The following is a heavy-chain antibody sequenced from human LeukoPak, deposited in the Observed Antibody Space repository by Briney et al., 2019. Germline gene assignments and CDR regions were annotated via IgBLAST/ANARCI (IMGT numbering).Heavy chain of an antibody. CDR2: IFYSGNT. Sequence: SETLSLTCTVSGVSISSYYWSWIRQPPGKGLEWIGYIFYSGNTIYNPCLRSRVTISADTSKNHFSLRLRSVTAADTAVYYCARLAAISGSDYPDDWGQGTLVTVSS. CDR3: ARLAAISGSDYPDD. V-gene: IGHV4-59*08. J-gene: IGHJ4*02. D-gene: IGHD1-26*01. CDR1: GVSISSYY.